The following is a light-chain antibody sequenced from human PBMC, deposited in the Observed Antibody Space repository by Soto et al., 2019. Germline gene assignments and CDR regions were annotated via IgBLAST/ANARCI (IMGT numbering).Light chain of an antibody. J-gene: IGLJ3*02. V-gene: IGLV2-23*02. Sequence: QSALTQPASVSGSPGQSITISCTGTSGDVGGYYYVSWYQQLPGKAPKLMISEVSNRPSGVSNRFSGSKSGNTASLTISGLQAEDEADYYCCSYAGSSTWVFGGGTKVTVL. CDR2: EVS. CDR3: CSYAGSSTWV. CDR1: SGDVGGYYY.